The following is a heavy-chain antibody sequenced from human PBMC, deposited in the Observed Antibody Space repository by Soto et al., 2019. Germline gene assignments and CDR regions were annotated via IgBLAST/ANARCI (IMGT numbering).Heavy chain of an antibody. CDR3: AQRTRTSVT. CDR2: IYWNDDK. D-gene: IGHD4-17*01. J-gene: IGHJ4*02. V-gene: IGHV2-5*01. CDR1: GFSLSTSGVS. Sequence: QITLKESGPTLVKPTQTLTLTCTFSGFSLSTSGVSVGWIRQPPGKALEWLALIYWNDDKRYSPSLKTRPTITKDTSKNQVVLTMTNMDPVDTATYYCAQRTRTSVTWGQGTLVTVSS.